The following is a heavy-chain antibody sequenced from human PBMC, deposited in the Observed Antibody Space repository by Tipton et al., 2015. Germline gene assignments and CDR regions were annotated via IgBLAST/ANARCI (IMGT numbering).Heavy chain of an antibody. CDR1: GGSISGYY. CDR2: INHHGTS. J-gene: IGHJ3*02. CDR3: AIRTVNPDGFDI. V-gene: IGHV4-34*01. D-gene: IGHD4-17*01. Sequence: TLSLTCTVSGGSISGYYWGWIRQPPGKGLEWIGEINHHGTSNYNPSLESRVAVSTDTSKNQFTLKMTSVTAADTAVYYCAIRTVNPDGFDIWGQGTMVTVSS.